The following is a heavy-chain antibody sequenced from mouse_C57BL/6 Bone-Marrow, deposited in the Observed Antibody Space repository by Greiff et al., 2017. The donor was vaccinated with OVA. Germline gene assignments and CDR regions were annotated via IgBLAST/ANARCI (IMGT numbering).Heavy chain of an antibody. CDR3: ARYRQHGYWYFDV. CDR1: GFTFTDYY. J-gene: IGHJ1*03. CDR2: IRNKANGYTT. Sequence: EVQLVESGGGLVQPGGSLSLSCAASGFTFTDYYMSWVRQPPGKALEWLGFIRNKANGYTTEYSASVKGRFTISSDNSQSILYLQMNALGAEDSATYYCARYRQHGYWYFDVWGTGTTVTVSS. V-gene: IGHV7-3*01. D-gene: IGHD6-1*01.